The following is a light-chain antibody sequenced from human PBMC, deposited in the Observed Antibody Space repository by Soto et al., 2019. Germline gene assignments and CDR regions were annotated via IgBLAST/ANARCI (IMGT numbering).Light chain of an antibody. J-gene: IGKJ1*01. V-gene: IGKV1-39*01. CDR1: QSISIY. CDR3: QQSFTIPT. CDR2: AAS. Sequence: DIQMTQSPSSLSASVGDRVTITCRASQSISIYLNWYQQKPGKGPELLISAASGLQSGVPSRFSGRGSGTHFTLTISSLQPEDFATYYCQQSFTIPTFGQGTKVEIK.